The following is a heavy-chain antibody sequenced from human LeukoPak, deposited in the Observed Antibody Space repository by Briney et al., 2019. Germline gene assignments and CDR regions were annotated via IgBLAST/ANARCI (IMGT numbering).Heavy chain of an antibody. CDR2: ISINGSTI. CDR3: ARGRPIPN. Sequence: GGSLRLSCAASGFTFSSYEMNWVRQAPQKGLERVSYISINGSTIYYADSVKGRFTSFRDNAKNSLYLLMTSLRAEDRAVYYCARGRPIPNWGQGTLVTVSS. V-gene: IGHV3-48*03. J-gene: IGHJ4*02. CDR1: GFTFSSYE.